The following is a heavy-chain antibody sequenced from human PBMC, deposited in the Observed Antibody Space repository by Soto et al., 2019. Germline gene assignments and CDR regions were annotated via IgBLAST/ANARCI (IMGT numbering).Heavy chain of an antibody. CDR2: ISLYSDGT. CDR1: GYTFSNYG. J-gene: IGHJ5*02. V-gene: IGHV1-18*01. CDR3: ARVLPGAEPWFGP. D-gene: IGHD2-2*01. Sequence: ASVKVSCKTSGYTFSNYGITWVRQAPGQPLEWLGWISLYSDGTNYAQKFQGRVSMTTDTSTTTAYMELRSLRSDDTAVYSCARVLPGAEPWFGPWGQGTLVTVSS.